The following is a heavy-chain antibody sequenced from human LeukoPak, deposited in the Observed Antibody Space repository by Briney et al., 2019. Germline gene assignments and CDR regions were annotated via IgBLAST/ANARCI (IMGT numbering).Heavy chain of an antibody. CDR3: AKASSTWNYFDY. CDR2: ISGSGGST. J-gene: IGHJ4*02. V-gene: IGHV3-23*01. D-gene: IGHD6-13*01. Sequence: GGSLRLSCAASGFTFSSFAMSWVRQAPGKGLEWVSAISGSGGSTYYADSVKGRFTISRDNSKNTLSLQMNSLRAEDTAIYYCAKASSTWNYFDYWGQGALVTVSS. CDR1: GFTFSSFA.